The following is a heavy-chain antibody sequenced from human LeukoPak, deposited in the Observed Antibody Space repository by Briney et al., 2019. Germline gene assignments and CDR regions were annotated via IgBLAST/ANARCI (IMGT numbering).Heavy chain of an antibody. J-gene: IGHJ5*02. V-gene: IGHV4-39*01. Sequence: SETLSLTCTVSGGSISSSSYYWGWIRQPPGKGLEWIGSIYYSGSTSYNPSLKSRVTISVDTSKNQFSLKLSSVTAADTAVYYCAGKLVSYDFWSGYYSWFDPWGQGTLVTVSS. CDR3: AGKLVSYDFWSGYYSWFDP. CDR1: GGSISSSSYY. D-gene: IGHD3-3*01. CDR2: IYYSGST.